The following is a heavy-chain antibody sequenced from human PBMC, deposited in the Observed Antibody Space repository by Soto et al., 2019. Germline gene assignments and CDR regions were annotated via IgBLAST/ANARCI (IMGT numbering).Heavy chain of an antibody. J-gene: IGHJ4*02. Sequence: GESLKISCKGSGYSFTSYWIGWVRQVPGKGLEWMGIIYTVDSDTRYSPSFQGQVTISADKSISTAYLQWSSLKASDTAIYYCAIRGASQWLKFWGQGTLVTVSS. CDR2: IYTVDSDT. D-gene: IGHD6-19*01. V-gene: IGHV5-51*01. CDR3: AIRGASQWLKF. CDR1: GYSFTSYW.